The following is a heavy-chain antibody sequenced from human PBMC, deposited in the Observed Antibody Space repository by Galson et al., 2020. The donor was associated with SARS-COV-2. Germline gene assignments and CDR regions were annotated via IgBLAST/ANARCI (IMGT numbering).Heavy chain of an antibody. CDR2: IYHSGST. Sequence: SETLSLTCAVSGGSISSSNWWSWVRQPPGKGLEWIGEIYHSGSTNYNPSLKSRVTISVDTSKNQFSLKLSSVTAADTAVYYCARVSGGGSGSYGGGFSYYYYGMDVWGQGTTVTVSS. V-gene: IGHV4-4*02. J-gene: IGHJ6*02. CDR1: GGSISSSNW. D-gene: IGHD3-10*01. CDR3: ARVSGGGSGSYGGGFSYYYYGMDV.